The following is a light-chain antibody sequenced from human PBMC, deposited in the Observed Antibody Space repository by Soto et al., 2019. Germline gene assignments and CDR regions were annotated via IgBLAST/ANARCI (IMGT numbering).Light chain of an antibody. CDR2: EVS. CDR3: CSIAGNNNLV. V-gene: IGLV2-8*01. J-gene: IGLJ2*01. CDR1: SSDVGGYNY. Sequence: QSVLTQPPSASGSPGQSVTISCTGTSSDVGGYNYVSWYQQHPGKAPKLMISEVSKRPSGVPDRFSGSKSGNTASLTVSGLQAEDEDDYYCCSIAGNNNLVFGGGTKLTVL.